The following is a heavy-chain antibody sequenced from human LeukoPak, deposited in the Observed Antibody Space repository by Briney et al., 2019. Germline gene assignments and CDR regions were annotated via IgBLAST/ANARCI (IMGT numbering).Heavy chain of an antibody. Sequence: GASVKVSCKASGYTFTGYYMHWVRQAPGQGLEWMGWINPNSGGTNYAQKFQGRVTMTRDTSISTAYMELSRLRSDDTAVYYCASSGLVSAVSTRSQDAFDIWGKGTMVTVSS. J-gene: IGHJ3*02. V-gene: IGHV1-2*02. CDR2: INPNSGGT. CDR1: GYTFTGYY. CDR3: ASSGLVSAVSTRSQDAFDI. D-gene: IGHD3/OR15-3a*01.